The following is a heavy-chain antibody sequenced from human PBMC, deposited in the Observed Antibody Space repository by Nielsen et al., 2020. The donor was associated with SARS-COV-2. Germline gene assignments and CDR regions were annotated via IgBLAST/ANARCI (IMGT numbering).Heavy chain of an antibody. D-gene: IGHD6-6*01. CDR1: GYTFTNYG. J-gene: IGHJ6*02. CDR2: ISPYSGNT. Sequence: ASVKVSCKASGYTFTNYGINWVRQAPGQGLEWVAWISPYSGNTNFTQKVQGRVTMTTDTSASTAYMELRSLRSDDTAVYYCARGGAARPYYYYGLDVWGQGTTVTVSS. V-gene: IGHV1-18*01. CDR3: ARGGAARPYYYYGLDV.